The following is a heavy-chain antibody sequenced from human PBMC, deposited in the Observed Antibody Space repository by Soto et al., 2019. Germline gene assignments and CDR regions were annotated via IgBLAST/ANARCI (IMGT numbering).Heavy chain of an antibody. D-gene: IGHD3-22*01. Sequence: WGSLRVSCASSGFTFSIYGMHWVRQAPGKGLEWVAVISYDGSNKYYADSVKGRFTISRDNSKNTLYLQMNSLRAEDTAVYYCAKDPVPLGGGYYTNWLDPWGQGTLVTVSS. J-gene: IGHJ5*02. CDR1: GFTFSIYG. CDR3: AKDPVPLGGGYYTNWLDP. V-gene: IGHV3-30*18. CDR2: ISYDGSNK.